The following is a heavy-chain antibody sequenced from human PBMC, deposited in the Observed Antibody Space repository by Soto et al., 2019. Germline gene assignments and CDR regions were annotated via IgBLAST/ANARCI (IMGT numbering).Heavy chain of an antibody. CDR1: GFTFSSYT. Sequence: SVKVSCKASGFTFSSYTISWVRQAPGKGLEWMGGIIPIFGTTNYAQKFQGRVTITADESTTTAYMEMSSLRSADTAVYYCARVRVIMGYYYYGMDVWGQGTTVTVSS. CDR3: ARVRVIMGYYYYGMDV. J-gene: IGHJ6*02. CDR2: IIPIFGTT. D-gene: IGHD3-3*01. V-gene: IGHV1-69*13.